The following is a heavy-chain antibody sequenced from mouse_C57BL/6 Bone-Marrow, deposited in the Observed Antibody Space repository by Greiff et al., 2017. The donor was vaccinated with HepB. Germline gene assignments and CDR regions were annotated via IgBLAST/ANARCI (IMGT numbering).Heavy chain of an antibody. CDR1: GYTFTDYY. Sequence: EVKLQQSGPVLVKPGASVKMSCKASGYTFTDYYMNWVKQSHGKSLEWIGVINPYNGGTSYNQKFKGKATLTVDKSSSTAYMELNSLTSEDSAVYYCASGNREGDYFDYWGQGTTLTVSS. CDR3: ASGNREGDYFDY. CDR2: INPYNGGT. J-gene: IGHJ2*01. V-gene: IGHV1-19*01.